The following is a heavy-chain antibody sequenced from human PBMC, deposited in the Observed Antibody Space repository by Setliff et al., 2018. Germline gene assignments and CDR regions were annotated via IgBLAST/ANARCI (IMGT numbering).Heavy chain of an antibody. J-gene: IGHJ4*01. V-gene: IGHV1-18*01. Sequence: ASVKVSCKASGGTLSGYAFSWVRQAPGQGLEWLGWIGVYSGNTYTAQKFQGRLTMTTDKSTNMAYLDLRGLRLDDTAIYFCLRLVRYCSRTACQRTSGDEVWGQGTLVTVSS. CDR3: LRLVRYCSRTACQRTSGDEV. D-gene: IGHD2-8*01. CDR1: GGTLSGYA. CDR2: IGVYSGNT.